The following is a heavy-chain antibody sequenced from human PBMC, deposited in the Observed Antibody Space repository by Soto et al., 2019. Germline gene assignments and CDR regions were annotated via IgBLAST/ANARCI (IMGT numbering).Heavy chain of an antibody. CDR3: ARDSIAVAGTVYYMDV. J-gene: IGHJ6*03. V-gene: IGHV3-21*01. D-gene: IGHD6-19*01. CDR1: TFSSYS. CDR2: ISSSSSYI. Sequence: TFSSYSMNWVRQAPGKGLEWVSSISSSSSYIYYADSVKGRFTISRDNAKNSLYLQMNSLRAEDTAVYYCARDSIAVAGTVYYMDVWGKGTTVTVSS.